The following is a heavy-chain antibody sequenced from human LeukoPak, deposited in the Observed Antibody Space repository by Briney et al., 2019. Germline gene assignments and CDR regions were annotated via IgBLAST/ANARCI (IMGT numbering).Heavy chain of an antibody. V-gene: IGHV3-30*02. CDR2: IYYHGNNK. Sequence: GGSLRLSCAASGFTFSNYGMHWVCQAPGKGLEWVAFIYYHGNNKNYADFVKGRFTISRDNSKNTLFLQMNSLRAEDTAVYYCARGNYYGSGCDFWGQGSPVTVSS. D-gene: IGHD3-10*01. CDR3: ARGNYYGSGCDF. J-gene: IGHJ4*02. CDR1: GFTFSNYG.